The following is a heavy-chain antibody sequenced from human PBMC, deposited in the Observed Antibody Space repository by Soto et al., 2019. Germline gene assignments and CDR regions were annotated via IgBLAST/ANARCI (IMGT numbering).Heavy chain of an antibody. CDR3: ATSQTRGAPYTFWFFDV. Sequence: QVQVVQSGAEVKKPGASVKVSCEMSGFTLTPLSMHWVRQAPGKGLEWMGGFDPVDAETTYARKFQGRLTMTEDTSAHTAYMELSGLTSDDTAVYFCATSQTRGAPYTFWFFDVWGRRTLVTVSS. J-gene: IGHJ2*01. V-gene: IGHV1-24*01. D-gene: IGHD2-2*01. CDR1: GFTLTPLS. CDR2: FDPVDAET.